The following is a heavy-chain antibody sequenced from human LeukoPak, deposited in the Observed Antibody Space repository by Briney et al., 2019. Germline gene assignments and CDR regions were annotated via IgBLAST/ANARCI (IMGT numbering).Heavy chain of an antibody. D-gene: IGHD3-10*01. V-gene: IGHV5-51*01. CDR1: GYSFTSYW. CDR2: IYPGGSDT. J-gene: IGHJ5*02. Sequence: ESLKISCKGSGYSFTSYWIGWVRQMPGKGLEWMGIIYPGGSDTRYSPSFQGQVTISADKSISTAYLQWSSLKASDTAMYYCARPHGSGSYVNWFDPWGQGTLVTVSS. CDR3: ARPHGSGSYVNWFDP.